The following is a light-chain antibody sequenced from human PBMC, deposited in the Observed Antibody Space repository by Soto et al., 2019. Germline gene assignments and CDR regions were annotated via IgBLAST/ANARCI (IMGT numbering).Light chain of an antibody. CDR3: QSYDSSPSVV. V-gene: IGLV1-40*01. J-gene: IGLJ2*01. CDR1: SSNIGAGYD. Sequence: QSVLTQPPSVSGAPWQRVTISCTGSSSNIGAGYDVHWYQQLPGTAPKLLIYGNSNRPSGVPDRFSGSKSGTSASLAITGLQAEDEADYYCQSYDSSPSVVFGGGTKLTVL. CDR2: GNS.